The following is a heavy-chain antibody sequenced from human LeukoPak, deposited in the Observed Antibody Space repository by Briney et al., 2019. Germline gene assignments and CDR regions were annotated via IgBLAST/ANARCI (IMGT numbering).Heavy chain of an antibody. D-gene: IGHD1-26*01. J-gene: IGHJ3*02. CDR3: AGDQVAHQVGDAFDI. Sequence: PGGSLRLSCAASGFIFNNYGMHWVRQAPGKGLEWVAVISYDGSNKYYADSVKGRFTISRDNSKNTLYLQMNSLSPEDTAIYYCAGDQVAHQVGDAFDIWGLGTMVTVSS. V-gene: IGHV3-30*03. CDR2: ISYDGSNK. CDR1: GFIFNNYG.